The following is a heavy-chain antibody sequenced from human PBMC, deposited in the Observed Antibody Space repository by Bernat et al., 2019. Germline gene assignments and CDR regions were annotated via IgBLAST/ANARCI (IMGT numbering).Heavy chain of an antibody. Sequence: EVQLLESGGGLVQPGGSLRLSCAASGFTFSSYAMSWVRQAPGKGLEWVSTIGTTGNTHYADSVKGRFTISRDNSKNTLYLQMNSLRAEDTAIYYCAKRSSSGTYYFDQWGQGTLVTVSS. D-gene: IGHD1-26*01. J-gene: IGHJ4*02. CDR2: IGTTGNT. CDR1: GFTFSSYA. CDR3: AKRSSSGTYYFDQ. V-gene: IGHV3-23*01.